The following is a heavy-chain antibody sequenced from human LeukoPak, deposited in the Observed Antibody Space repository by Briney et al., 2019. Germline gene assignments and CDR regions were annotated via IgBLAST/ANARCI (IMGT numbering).Heavy chain of an antibody. D-gene: IGHD6-13*01. CDR1: GFTVSSNY. J-gene: IGHJ4*02. CDR3: ASRIAAAGSVDY. Sequence: GGSLRLSCAASGFTVSSNYMSWVRQAPGKGLEWVSVIYSSGSTYYADSVKGRFTISRDNSKNTLHLQMNTLRAEDTAVYYCASRIAAAGSVDYWGQGTLVTVSS. V-gene: IGHV3-53*01. CDR2: IYSSGST.